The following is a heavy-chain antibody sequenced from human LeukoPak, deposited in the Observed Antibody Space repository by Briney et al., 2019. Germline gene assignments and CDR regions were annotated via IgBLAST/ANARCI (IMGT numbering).Heavy chain of an antibody. Sequence: SETLSLTCTVSGGSISSYYWSWIRQPPGKGLEWIGYIYDSGSTNYNPSLKSRVTISVDTSKNQFSLKVSSVTAADTAVYYCTRLGERTMVRGVIVDYWGQGTLVTVSS. CDR1: GGSISSYY. V-gene: IGHV4-59*01. D-gene: IGHD3-10*01. CDR2: IYDSGST. CDR3: TRLGERTMVRGVIVDY. J-gene: IGHJ4*02.